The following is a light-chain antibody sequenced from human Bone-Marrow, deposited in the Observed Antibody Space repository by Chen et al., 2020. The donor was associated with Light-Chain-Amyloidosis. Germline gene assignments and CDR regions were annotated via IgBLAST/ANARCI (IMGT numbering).Light chain of an antibody. V-gene: IGKV1-33*01. CDR1: QDISNY. CDR3: QQYLRLPLT. Sequence: DTQMTQSPSSRSADVGDRVTLTCQASQDISNYLNWYQQKPGKAPNLLISDAFNLETGVPSRLSCRGFGTDFSLRITIPQPEDIATYSCQQYLRLPLTFGGGTKVEI. CDR2: DAF. J-gene: IGKJ4*01.